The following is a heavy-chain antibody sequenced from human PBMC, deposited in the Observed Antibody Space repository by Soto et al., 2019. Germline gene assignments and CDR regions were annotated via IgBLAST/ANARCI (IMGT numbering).Heavy chain of an antibody. CDR1: GGSISFSTFY. V-gene: IGHV4-39*01. D-gene: IGHD4-17*01. CDR3: VRHLCYGDHALFY. Sequence: QLQLQESGPGLVKPSETLSLTCTVSGGSISFSTFYWGWIRQPPGKGLERIGSIYYSGSTYYNPSLKSRVTVSVATSNRLTSLNLSSVTAADPAVYVCVRHLCYGDHALFYWGQGTLVTVSS. J-gene: IGHJ4*02. CDR2: IYYSGST.